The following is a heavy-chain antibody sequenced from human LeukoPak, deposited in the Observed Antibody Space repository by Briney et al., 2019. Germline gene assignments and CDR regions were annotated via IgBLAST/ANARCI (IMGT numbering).Heavy chain of an antibody. CDR2: TSYSGNT. V-gene: IGHV4-59*01. CDR3: ARDHGYFGMDV. Sequence: SETLSLTCIVSGGSIGNYYWNWIWQPPGKGLEWIGYTSYSGNTIYNPSLKSRVTISIDPFKNQLSLKVTSVTAADTAVYYCARDHGYFGMDVWGQGTTVTISS. CDR1: GGSIGNYY. J-gene: IGHJ6*02.